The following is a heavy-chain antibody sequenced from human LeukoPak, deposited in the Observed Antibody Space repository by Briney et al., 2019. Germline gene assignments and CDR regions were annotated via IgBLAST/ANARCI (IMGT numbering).Heavy chain of an antibody. CDR3: ARRHRRSSGWYGEIDY. V-gene: IGHV5-51*01. J-gene: IGHJ4*02. CDR1: GYSFINYW. D-gene: IGHD6-19*01. Sequence: GEALKIFCKGSGYSFINYWVGWGRQMPGEGLGGMGIIYPGDSDTRYSPSFQGQVTISADKSISTAYLQWSSLKASDTAMYYCARRHRRSSGWYGEIDYWGQGTLVTVSS. CDR2: IYPGDSDT.